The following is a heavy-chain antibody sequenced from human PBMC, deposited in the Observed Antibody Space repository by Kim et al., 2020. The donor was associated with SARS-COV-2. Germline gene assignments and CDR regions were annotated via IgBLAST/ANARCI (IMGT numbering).Heavy chain of an antibody. D-gene: IGHD3-10*01. CDR3: ARDRLYYGSGSYLFDY. Sequence: SCKGRFTISRDNPKNTLYLQMNSLRAEDTAVYYCARDRLYYGSGSYLFDYWGQGTLVTVSS. J-gene: IGHJ4*02. V-gene: IGHV3-30*01.